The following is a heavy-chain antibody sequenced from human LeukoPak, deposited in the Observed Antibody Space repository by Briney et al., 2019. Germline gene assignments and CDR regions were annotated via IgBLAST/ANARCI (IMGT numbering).Heavy chain of an antibody. CDR3: TRGVKHSSSWYKGEVDF. CDR1: GRSLGSSIYY. V-gene: IGHV4-39*01. D-gene: IGHD6-13*01. J-gene: IGHJ4*02. CDR2: IYYSGST. Sequence: TSETLSLTCTVSGRSLGSSIYYCGWIRQPPGKGLEWIGSIYYSGSTYYNPSLKSRVTISVDTSKSQFSLRLTSLTAADTAVYYCTRGVKHSSSWYKGEVDFWGQGTLVTVSS.